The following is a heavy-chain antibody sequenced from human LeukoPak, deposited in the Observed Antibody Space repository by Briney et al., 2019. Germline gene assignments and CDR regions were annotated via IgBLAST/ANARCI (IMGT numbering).Heavy chain of an antibody. J-gene: IGHJ6*03. V-gene: IGHV4-39*07. Sequence: SETLSLTCTVSGGSISSSSYYWGWIRQPPGKGLEWIGSIYYSGSTYYNPSLKSRVTISVDTSKNQFSLKLSSVTAADTAVYYCARAVGRVYAHYYYMDVWGKGTTVTVSS. CDR2: IYYSGST. D-gene: IGHD2-8*01. CDR1: GGSISSSSYY. CDR3: ARAVGRVYAHYYYMDV.